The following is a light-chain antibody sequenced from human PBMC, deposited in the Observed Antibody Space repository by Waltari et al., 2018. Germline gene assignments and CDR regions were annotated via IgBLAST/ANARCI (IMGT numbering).Light chain of an antibody. V-gene: IGLV2-8*01. CDR2: EVS. J-gene: IGLJ1*01. CDR1: GSGGS. Sequence: QSALTQPPSASGSPGQSVTISCTGTGSGGSVSWSQQLPGKAPKLLLYEVSKRPSGVPGRFSGSKSGNTSSLTVSGLQAEDEGDDYCSSDAVSNNFYDFGSGTKVTVL. CDR3: SSDAVSNNFYD.